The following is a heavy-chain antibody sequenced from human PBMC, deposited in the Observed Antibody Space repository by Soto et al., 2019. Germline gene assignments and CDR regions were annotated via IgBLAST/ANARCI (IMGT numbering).Heavy chain of an antibody. V-gene: IGHV4-39*01. CDR1: GGSIDRSNYY. Sequence: SETLSLTCNVSGGSIDRSNYYWDWLRQPPGKGLEWIGTTYYNGNAYYNPSLRGRGSMSVDTSKNQFSLKLISVTAADTAVYYCARHFVAVVIKGWGYWGQGKLVTVS. D-gene: IGHD3-10*01. J-gene: IGHJ4*02. CDR3: ARHFVAVVIKGWGY. CDR2: TYYNGNA.